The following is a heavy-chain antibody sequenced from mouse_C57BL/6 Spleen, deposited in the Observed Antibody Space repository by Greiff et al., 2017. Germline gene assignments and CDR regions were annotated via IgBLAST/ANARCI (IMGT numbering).Heavy chain of an antibody. CDR1: GYTFTSYW. V-gene: IGHV1-69*01. CDR2: IDPSDSYT. CDR3: ARGGIYYGNYPWAY. J-gene: IGHJ3*01. D-gene: IGHD2-1*01. Sequence: QVQLKQPGAELVMPGASVKLSCKASGYTFTSYWMHWVKQRPGQGLEWIGEIDPSDSYTNYNQKFKGKSTLTVDKSSSTAYMQLSSLTSEDSAVYYCARGGIYYGNYPWAYWGQGTLVTVSA.